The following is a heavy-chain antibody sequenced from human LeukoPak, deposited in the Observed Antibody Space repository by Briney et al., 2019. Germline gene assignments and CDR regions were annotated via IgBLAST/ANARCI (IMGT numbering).Heavy chain of an antibody. CDR1: GFTFSTYA. CDR3: AKGKGSSGWYD. J-gene: IGHJ4*02. Sequence: GGSLRLSCAASGFTFSTYAMSWVRQAPGRGLEWVSAVSDSGNGTYYADSVKGRFTISRDNSKNTLYLQMTSLRAEDTALYYCAKGKGSSGWYDWGQGTLVTVSS. CDR2: VSDSGNGT. V-gene: IGHV3-23*01. D-gene: IGHD6-19*01.